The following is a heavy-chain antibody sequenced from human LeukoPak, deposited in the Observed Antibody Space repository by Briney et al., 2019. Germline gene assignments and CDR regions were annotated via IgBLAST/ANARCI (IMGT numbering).Heavy chain of an antibody. CDR3: ASKFGESYHYYYGLDV. CDR2: VGGGGETT. D-gene: IGHD3-10*01. V-gene: IGHV3-23*01. Sequence: HAGGSLRLSCAAFGFKSSISAMSWVRQAPGKGLEWVSVVGGGGETTNYADSVKGRFTISRDRSKTTVFLQMNSLRVEDTGVYYCASKFGESYHYYYGLDVWGQGTTVTVSS. CDR1: GFKSSISA. J-gene: IGHJ6*02.